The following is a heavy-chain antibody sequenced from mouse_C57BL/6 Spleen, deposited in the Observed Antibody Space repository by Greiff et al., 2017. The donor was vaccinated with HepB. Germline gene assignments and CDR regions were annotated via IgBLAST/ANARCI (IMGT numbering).Heavy chain of an antibody. CDR3: ARPYGSSYGYFDV. Sequence: EVKLMESGGDLVKPGGSLKLSCAASGFTFSSYGMSWVRQTPDKRLEWVATISSGGSYTYYPDSVKGRFTISRDNAKNTLYLQMSSLKSEDTAMYDCARPYGSSYGYFDVWGTGTTVTVSS. V-gene: IGHV5-6*01. D-gene: IGHD1-1*01. CDR1: GFTFSSYG. J-gene: IGHJ1*03. CDR2: ISSGGSYT.